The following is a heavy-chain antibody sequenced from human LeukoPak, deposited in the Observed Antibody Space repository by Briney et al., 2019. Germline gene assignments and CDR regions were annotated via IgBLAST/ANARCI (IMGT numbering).Heavy chain of an antibody. CDR2: INPDGSEK. CDR1: GFTFSSYW. J-gene: IGHJ4*02. Sequence: GGSLRLSCTASGFTFSSYWMTGVRQAPGQGLEWVANINPDGSEKDYVDSVKGRFSISRDNGRNSLDLQMSNLRVEDTAVYYCARGHHYSIYWGLGALVTVSS. V-gene: IGHV3-7*02. CDR3: ARGHHYSIY.